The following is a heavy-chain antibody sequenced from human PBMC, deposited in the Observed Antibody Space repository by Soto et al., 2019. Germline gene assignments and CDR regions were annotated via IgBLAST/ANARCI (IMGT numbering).Heavy chain of an antibody. Sequence: EVQLVESGGGLVQPGGSLRLSCVASGFAFKSYWMSWVRQAPGKGLEWVANIKEDGSETYYADSVQGRFAISRDDAKNSLSLNRSSLRVEDTALCFCAREGIVGALDYWGQGTVVTVSS. CDR1: GFAFKSYW. J-gene: IGHJ4*02. V-gene: IGHV3-7*04. D-gene: IGHD1-26*01. CDR3: AREGIVGALDY. CDR2: IKEDGSET.